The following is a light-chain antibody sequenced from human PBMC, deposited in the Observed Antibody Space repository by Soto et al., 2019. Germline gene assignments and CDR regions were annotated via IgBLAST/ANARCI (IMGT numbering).Light chain of an antibody. J-gene: IGLJ1*01. CDR2: EVN. CDR3: SSFAVSNSFV. V-gene: IGLV2-8*01. CDR1: SNDVGGYNY. Sequence: QSVLTQPPSASGSPGQSVTISCTGSSNDVGGYNYVSWYQQHPGKAPKLMIYEVNKRPSGVPDRFSGSKSGNTASLTVSGLQAEDEADYYCSSFAVSNSFVFGTGTKDTV.